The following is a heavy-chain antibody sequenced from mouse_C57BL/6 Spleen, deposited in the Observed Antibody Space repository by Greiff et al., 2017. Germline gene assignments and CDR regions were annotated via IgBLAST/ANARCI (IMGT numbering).Heavy chain of an antibody. J-gene: IGHJ3*01. Sequence: VQLKESGGGLVKPGGSLKLSCAASGFTFSDYGMHWVRQAPEKGLEWVAYISSGSSTIYYADTVKGRFTISRDNAKNTLFLQMTSLRSEDTAMYYCARGKLQSVFAYWGQGTMGTVS. D-gene: IGHD2-1*01. CDR3: ARGKLQSVFAY. CDR1: GFTFSDYG. CDR2: ISSGSSTI. V-gene: IGHV5-17*01.